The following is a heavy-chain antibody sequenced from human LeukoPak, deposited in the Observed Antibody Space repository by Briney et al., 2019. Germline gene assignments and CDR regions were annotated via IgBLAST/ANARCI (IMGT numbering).Heavy chain of an antibody. D-gene: IGHD1-1*01. Sequence: GESLKISCKGSGYSFTSNWISWVRQMPGKGLEWMGRIDPSDSYTNYSPPFQGHVTISADKSISTAYLQWSSLKASDTAMYYCARQPEGTWFDPWGQGTLVTVSS. J-gene: IGHJ5*02. V-gene: IGHV5-10-1*01. CDR1: GYSFTSNW. CDR3: ARQPEGTWFDP. CDR2: IDPSDSYT.